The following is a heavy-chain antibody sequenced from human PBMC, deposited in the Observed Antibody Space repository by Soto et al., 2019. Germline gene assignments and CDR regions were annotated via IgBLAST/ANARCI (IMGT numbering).Heavy chain of an antibody. Sequence: PGGSLILSCAASGFTFSSYDMHWVRQATGKGLEWVSAIGTAGDTYYPGSVKGRFTISRENAKNSLYLQMNSLRAGDTAVYYCARGCISTSCYADYYYYGMDVWGQGTTVTVSS. D-gene: IGHD2-2*01. CDR1: GFTFSSYD. CDR2: IGTAGDT. CDR3: ARGCISTSCYADYYYYGMDV. V-gene: IGHV3-13*01. J-gene: IGHJ6*02.